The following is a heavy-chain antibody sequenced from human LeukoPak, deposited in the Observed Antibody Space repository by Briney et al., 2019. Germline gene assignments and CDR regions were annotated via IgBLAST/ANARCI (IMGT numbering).Heavy chain of an antibody. D-gene: IGHD5-12*01. CDR3: ARVGGYSGYAVI. V-gene: IGHV4-59*01. CDR1: GGSISNYY. J-gene: IGHJ4*02. CDR2: IYYSGST. Sequence: SETLSLTCTFSGGSISNYYWSWIRQPAGKGLEWIGYIYYSGSTNYSPSLKSRVTISVDTSKNQFSLKLSSVTAADTAVYYCARVGGYSGYAVIWGQGTLVTVSS.